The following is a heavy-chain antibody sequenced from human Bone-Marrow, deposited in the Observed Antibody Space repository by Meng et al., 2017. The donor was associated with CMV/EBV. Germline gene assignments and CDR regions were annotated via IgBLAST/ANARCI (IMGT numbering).Heavy chain of an antibody. Sequence: SETLSLTCTVSGGSISSYYWSWIRQPPGKGLEWIGYIYYSGSTNYNPSLKSRVTISVDTSKNQFSLKPSSVTAADTAVYYCARERGPILGTRYYFDYWGQGTLVTVSS. V-gene: IGHV4-59*01. CDR1: GGSISSYY. D-gene: IGHD2-2*02. CDR2: IYYSGST. J-gene: IGHJ4*02. CDR3: ARERGPILGTRYYFDY.